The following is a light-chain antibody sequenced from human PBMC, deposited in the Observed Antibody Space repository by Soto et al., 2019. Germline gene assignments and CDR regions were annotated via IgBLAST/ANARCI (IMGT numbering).Light chain of an antibody. CDR1: QSISSW. J-gene: IGKJ5*01. CDR2: KAS. V-gene: IGKV1-5*03. CDR3: QQSFRSPIT. Sequence: DIQMTQSPSTLCAFVGDRVTITCRASQSISSWLAWYQQKPGKAPKLLIYKASSLESGVPSRFSGSGSGTEFTLTIRSLQPEDFATYYCQQSFRSPITFGQGTRLEIK.